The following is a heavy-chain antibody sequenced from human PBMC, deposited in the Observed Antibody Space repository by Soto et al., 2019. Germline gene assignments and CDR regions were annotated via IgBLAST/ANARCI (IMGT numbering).Heavy chain of an antibody. D-gene: IGHD6-13*01. V-gene: IGHV3-23*01. CDR1: GFSFSSYV. CDR3: AKASGSSWPYYFDS. Sequence: EVQLLESGGTLVQPGGSLRLSCAASGFSFSSYVMSWVRQAPVKGLEWVAAMSGGGSSTYYPDSVKGRFTISRDNSENTLYLQMNSLRAEDTAVYYCAKASGSSWPYYFDSWGQGTLVTVSS. CDR2: MSGGGSST. J-gene: IGHJ4*02.